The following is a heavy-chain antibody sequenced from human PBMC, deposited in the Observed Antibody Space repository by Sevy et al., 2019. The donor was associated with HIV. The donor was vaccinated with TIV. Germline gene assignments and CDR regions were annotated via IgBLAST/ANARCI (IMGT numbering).Heavy chain of an antibody. CDR3: ARDGVGNYDY. J-gene: IGHJ4*02. CDR1: GVSVSSGSYY. CDR2: IYYSGST. D-gene: IGHD1-7*01. Sequence: SETLSLTCTVSGVSVSSGSYYWSWIRQPPGKGLEWIGYIYYSGSTNYNPSLKSRVTISVDTSKNQFSLKLSSVTAADTAVYYCARDGVGNYDYWGQGTLVTVSS. V-gene: IGHV4-61*01.